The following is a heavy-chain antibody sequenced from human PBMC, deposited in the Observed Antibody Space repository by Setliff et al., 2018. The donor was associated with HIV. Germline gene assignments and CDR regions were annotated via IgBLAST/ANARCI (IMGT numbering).Heavy chain of an antibody. Sequence: ASVKVSCKASGYTFISYGISWVRQAPGQGLEWMGGHIPMFGTARYAQNFQGRVTITADESTSTAYMELSSLRSEDTAVYYCATNREMATINYYYYYMDVWGTGTTVTVSS. V-gene: IGHV1-69*13. J-gene: IGHJ6*03. D-gene: IGHD5-12*01. CDR1: GYTFISYG. CDR3: ATNREMATINYYYYYMDV. CDR2: HIPMFGTA.